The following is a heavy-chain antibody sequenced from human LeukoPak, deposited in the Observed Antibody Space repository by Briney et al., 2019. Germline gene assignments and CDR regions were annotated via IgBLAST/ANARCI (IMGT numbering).Heavy chain of an antibody. V-gene: IGHV3-7*03. CDR3: ARDGLRPPFVGGMDV. J-gene: IGHJ6*04. Sequence: GRSLRLSCAAPGFTFSSYWMSWVRQAPGKGLEWVANIKQDGSEKYYVDSVKGRFTISRDNAKNSLYLQMNSLRAEDTAVYYCARDGLRPPFVGGMDVWGKGTTVTVSS. D-gene: IGHD5-18*01. CDR2: IKQDGSEK. CDR1: GFTFSSYW.